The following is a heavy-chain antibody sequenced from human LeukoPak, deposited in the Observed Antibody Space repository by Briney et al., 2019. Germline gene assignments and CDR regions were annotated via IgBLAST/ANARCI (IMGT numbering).Heavy chain of an antibody. D-gene: IGHD3-22*01. CDR1: GYTFTSYY. Sequence: ASVKVSCKASGYTFTSYYMHWVRQAPGQGLEWMGIINPSGGSTSYAQKFQGRVTMTRDTSTSTVYMELSSLRSEDTAVYYCARGHYYDSSALIGGVDFDYWGQGTLVTVSS. CDR3: ARGHYYDSSALIGGVDFDY. J-gene: IGHJ4*02. CDR2: INPSGGST. V-gene: IGHV1-46*01.